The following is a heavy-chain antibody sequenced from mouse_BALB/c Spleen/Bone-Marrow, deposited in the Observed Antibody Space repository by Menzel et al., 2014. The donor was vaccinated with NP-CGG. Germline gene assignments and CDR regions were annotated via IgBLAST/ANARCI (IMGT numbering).Heavy chain of an antibody. V-gene: IGHV1-14*01. Sequence: EVQLQQSGPELVKPGASVKMSCKASGYTFTSYVMHWVKQRPGQGLEWIGYINPYNDGTKYNEKFKGMATLTSDRSSSTAYMELSSLTSEDSAVYYCAKGGNYRYDFDYWGQGTTLTVSS. D-gene: IGHD2-14*01. J-gene: IGHJ2*01. CDR1: GYTFTSYV. CDR2: INPYNDGT. CDR3: AKGGNYRYDFDY.